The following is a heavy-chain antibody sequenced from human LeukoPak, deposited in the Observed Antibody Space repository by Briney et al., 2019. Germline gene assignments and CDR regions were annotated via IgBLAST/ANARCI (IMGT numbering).Heavy chain of an antibody. CDR1: GFTFSSYS. D-gene: IGHD2-15*01. J-gene: IGHJ4*02. Sequence: PGGSLRLSCAASGFTFSSYSMNWVRQAPGKGLEWVSSISSSSSYVYYADSVKGRFTISRDNTKKSLYLQMNSLRAEDTAVYYCAKDGAPYCSGATCYSAADYWGQGTLVTVSS. CDR2: ISSSSSYV. V-gene: IGHV3-21*01. CDR3: AKDGAPYCSGATCYSAADY.